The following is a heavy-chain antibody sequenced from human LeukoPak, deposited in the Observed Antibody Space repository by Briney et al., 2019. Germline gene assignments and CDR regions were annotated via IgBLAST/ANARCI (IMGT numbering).Heavy chain of an antibody. Sequence: KPSETLSLTCAVYGGSFSGYHWSWIRQRPRKRLEWIGEINHRGSTNYNPSLKSRVTISVDTSKNQFSLKLSSVTAADTAVYYCASTSAMVYFDYWGQGTLVTVSS. V-gene: IGHV4-34*01. CDR2: INHRGST. D-gene: IGHD5-18*01. CDR1: GGSFSGYH. J-gene: IGHJ4*02. CDR3: ASTSAMVYFDY.